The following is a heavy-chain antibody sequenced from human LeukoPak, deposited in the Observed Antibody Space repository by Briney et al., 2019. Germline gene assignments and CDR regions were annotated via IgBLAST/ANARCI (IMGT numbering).Heavy chain of an antibody. Sequence: RRASVTVSCKASGYTFTSYGISWVRQAPGQGLEWMGWISAYNGNTNYAQKLQGRVTMTTDTSTSTAYMELRSLRSDDTAVYYCARVLLYGSGLGMDVWGQGTTVTVSS. J-gene: IGHJ6*02. CDR3: ARVLLYGSGLGMDV. V-gene: IGHV1-18*01. CDR2: ISAYNGNT. D-gene: IGHD3-10*01. CDR1: GYTFTSYG.